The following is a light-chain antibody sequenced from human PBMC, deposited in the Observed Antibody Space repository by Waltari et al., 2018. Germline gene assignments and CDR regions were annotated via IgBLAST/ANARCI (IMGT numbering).Light chain of an antibody. CDR2: GAS. J-gene: IGKJ1*01. Sequence: EIVMTQSPATLSVFPGERATLSCRASQSIRSNLAWYQHKPGQAPRLLIYGASTSATGIPARFSGSGSGTKFTLTISSLQSEDFAVYFCQQYDNWLGTFGQGTKVEIK. V-gene: IGKV3-15*01. CDR3: QQYDNWLGT. CDR1: QSIRSN.